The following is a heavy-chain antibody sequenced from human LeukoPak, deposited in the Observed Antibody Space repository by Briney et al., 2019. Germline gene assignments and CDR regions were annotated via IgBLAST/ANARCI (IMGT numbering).Heavy chain of an antibody. CDR2: ISYDGSNK. D-gene: IGHD5-24*01. CDR1: GFTFSSYG. Sequence: GALRLSCVASGFTFSSYGMHWVRQAPGKGLEWVAVISYDGSNKYYADSVKGRFTISRDNSKNTLYLQMNSLRAEDTAVYYCARLDVDRYYYYGMDVWGQGTTVTVSS. CDR3: ARLDVDRYYYYGMDV. V-gene: IGHV3-30*03. J-gene: IGHJ6*02.